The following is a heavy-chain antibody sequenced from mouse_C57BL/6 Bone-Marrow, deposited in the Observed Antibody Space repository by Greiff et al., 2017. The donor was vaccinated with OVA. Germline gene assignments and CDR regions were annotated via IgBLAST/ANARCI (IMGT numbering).Heavy chain of an antibody. V-gene: IGHV1-5*01. Sequence: VQLQQSGTVLARPGASVKMSCKTSGYTFTSYWMHWVKQRPGQGLEWIGAIYPGNSDTSYNQKFKGKAKLTAVTSASTAYMELSSLTNEDSAVYYCTRVRGGLTRTHYFDYWGQGTTLTVSS. CDR3: TRVRGGLTRTHYFDY. D-gene: IGHD2-4*01. J-gene: IGHJ2*01. CDR2: IYPGNSDT. CDR1: GYTFTSYW.